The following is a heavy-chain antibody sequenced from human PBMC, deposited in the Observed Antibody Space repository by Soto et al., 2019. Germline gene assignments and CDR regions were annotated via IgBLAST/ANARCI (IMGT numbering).Heavy chain of an antibody. CDR1: GFTFSTYA. J-gene: IGHJ4*02. CDR3: VASALSFDF. Sequence: GGSLRLSCEASGFTFSTYAMHWVRQTPGKGLEWLAVISHDGDKEHISDSVKGRFAISRDNSKNTLYLQISSLKDEDTAVYQCVASALSFDFWGQGTPVTVSS. CDR2: ISHDGDKE. V-gene: IGHV3-30*09. D-gene: IGHD3-16*02.